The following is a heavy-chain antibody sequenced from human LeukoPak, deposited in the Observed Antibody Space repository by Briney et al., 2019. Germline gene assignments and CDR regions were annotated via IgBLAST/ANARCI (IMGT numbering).Heavy chain of an antibody. CDR3: ARQGKETTGYLFSDN. CDR2: IYYSGST. J-gene: IGHJ4*02. D-gene: IGHD3-9*01. V-gene: IGHV4-39*01. CDR1: GGSITSGSYY. Sequence: TSETLSLTCTVSGGSITSGSYYWGWIRQPPGKGLEWIGSIYYSGSTYYNPSLKSRVTVSVDTSKNQFCLKLSSVTAADTAVYYCARQGKETTGYLFSDNWGQGCLATVSS.